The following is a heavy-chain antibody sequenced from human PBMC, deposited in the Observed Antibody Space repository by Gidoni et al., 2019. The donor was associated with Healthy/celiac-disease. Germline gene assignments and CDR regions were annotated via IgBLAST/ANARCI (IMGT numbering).Heavy chain of an antibody. J-gene: IGHJ6*02. D-gene: IGHD3-3*01. CDR3: ARDQLAYDFWSGYPGYYYYGMDV. CDR1: GFTFSSYG. CDR2: IWYDGSNK. Sequence: QVQLVESGGGVVQPGRSLRLSCAASGFTFSSYGMHWVRQAPGKGLEWVAVIWYDGSNKYYADSVKGRFTISRDNSKNTLYLQMNSLRAEDTAVYYCARDQLAYDFWSGYPGYYYYGMDVWGQGTTVTVSS. V-gene: IGHV3-33*01.